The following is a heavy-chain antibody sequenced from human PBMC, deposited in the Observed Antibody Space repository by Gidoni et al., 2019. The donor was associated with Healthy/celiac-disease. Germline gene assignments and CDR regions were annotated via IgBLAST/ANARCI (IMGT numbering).Heavy chain of an antibody. CDR1: GGSFSMRSYP. Sequence: QLQLQESGPGLVKPSETLSLTCTVSGGSFSMRSYPWGWIRQPPGKGLEWIGSIYYSGSTYYNPSLKSRVTISVDTSKNQFSLKLSSVTAADTAVYYCARHAVVTPGTREAPRSDYWGQGTLVTVSS. CDR3: ARHAVVTPGTREAPRSDY. D-gene: IGHD2-15*01. CDR2: IYYSGST. V-gene: IGHV4-39*01. J-gene: IGHJ4*02.